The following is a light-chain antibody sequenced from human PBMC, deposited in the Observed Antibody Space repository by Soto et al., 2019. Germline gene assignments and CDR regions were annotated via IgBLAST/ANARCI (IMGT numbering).Light chain of an antibody. Sequence: QSALTQPASVSGSPGQSITISCTGTSSDVGGYNYVSWYQQHPGKAPKLMIYEVSNRPSGVSNRFSGSTSGNTASLTISGLQAEDEADYYCSSYTSISTYVFGTGTKLTVL. CDR3: SSYTSISTYV. V-gene: IGLV2-14*01. CDR2: EVS. CDR1: SSDVGGYNY. J-gene: IGLJ1*01.